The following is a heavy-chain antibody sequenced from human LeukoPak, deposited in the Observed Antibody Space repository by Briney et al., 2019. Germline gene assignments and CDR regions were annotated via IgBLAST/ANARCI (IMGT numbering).Heavy chain of an antibody. V-gene: IGHV3-23*01. D-gene: IGHD3-22*01. CDR1: GFTFSSYA. CDR2: ISGSGGST. J-gene: IGHJ3*02. Sequence: GGSLRLSCAASGFTFSSYAMSWVRQAPEKGLEWVSTISGSGGSTYYADSVKGRFTISRDNAKNSLYLQMNSLRAEDTAVYYCARGSMIVPVGAFDIWGQGTMVTVSS. CDR3: ARGSMIVPVGAFDI.